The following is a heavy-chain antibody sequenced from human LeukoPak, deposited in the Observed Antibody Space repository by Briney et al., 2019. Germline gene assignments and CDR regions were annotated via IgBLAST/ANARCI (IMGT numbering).Heavy chain of an antibody. CDR2: IYTRGST. Sequence: SQTLSLTCTVSGGSISSGSFYWSWIRQPAGKGLEWIGRIYTRGSTNYNPSLKSRVTISVDTSKNQFSLKLSSVTAADTAVYYCARDHCSSTSCLRVNWFDPWGQGTLVTVSS. V-gene: IGHV4-61*02. J-gene: IGHJ5*02. D-gene: IGHD2-2*01. CDR3: ARDHCSSTSCLRVNWFDP. CDR1: GGSISSGSFY.